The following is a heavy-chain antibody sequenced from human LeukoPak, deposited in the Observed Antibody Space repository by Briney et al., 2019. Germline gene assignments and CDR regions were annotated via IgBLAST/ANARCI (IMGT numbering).Heavy chain of an antibody. J-gene: IGHJ4*02. CDR2: INPNSGGT. D-gene: IGHD1-26*01. V-gene: IGHV1-2*02. CDR1: GYTFTDYY. Sequence: GASVKVSCKGSGYTFTDYYMHWVRQAPGQGLELMGWINPNSGGTNSAQKFQGRVTMTRDTSVSILYMELSSLRSDDTAVYYCARQVGATTGYGYWGQGTLVTVSS. CDR3: ARQVGATTGYGY.